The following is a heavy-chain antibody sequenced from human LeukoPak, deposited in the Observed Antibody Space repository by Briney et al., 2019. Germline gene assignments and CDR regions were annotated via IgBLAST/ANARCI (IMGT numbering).Heavy chain of an antibody. CDR2: IYPGDSDT. V-gene: IGHV5-51*01. J-gene: IGHJ5*02. Sequence: GESLKISCKASGYSFNNYWIGWVRQMPGKGLEWMGIIYPGDSDTRYSPSFQGQVTISADKSISTAYLQWSSLKASDTAMYYCARRGSQNWFDPWGQGTLVTVSS. CDR1: GYSFNNYW. CDR3: ARRGSQNWFDP. D-gene: IGHD6-19*01.